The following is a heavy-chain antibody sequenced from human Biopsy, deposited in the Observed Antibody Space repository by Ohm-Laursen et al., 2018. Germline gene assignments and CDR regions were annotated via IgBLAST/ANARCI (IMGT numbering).Heavy chain of an antibody. V-gene: IGHV1-2*02. Sequence: ASSVKVSYKASGYTFTGYPVHWVRQAPGQGLEWMGWINAKTGDTNYAQKFQGRVTMTRGTSISTAYVDLSSLRSDDTAVYYCTRGGYYYDSLAYYYWFDPWGQGTLVTVSS. D-gene: IGHD3-22*01. CDR1: GYTFTGYP. CDR3: TRGGYYYDSLAYYYWFDP. J-gene: IGHJ5*02. CDR2: INAKTGDT.